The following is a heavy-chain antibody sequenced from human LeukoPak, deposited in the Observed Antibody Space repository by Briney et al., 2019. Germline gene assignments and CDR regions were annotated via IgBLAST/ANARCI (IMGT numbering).Heavy chain of an antibody. CDR2: ISSNGGGT. CDR3: VKGSGSDWYHLPSAIDC. CDR1: GFTFSSYA. J-gene: IGHJ4*02. V-gene: IGHV3-64D*06. D-gene: IGHD6-19*01. Sequence: GGSLRLSCSASGFTFSSYATHWVRQAPGKGLEYVSAISSNGGGTYFAESVKGRFTISRDNPKNTLYLQMSSLRAEDTAVYYCVKGSGSDWYHLPSAIDCWGQGTLVTVSS.